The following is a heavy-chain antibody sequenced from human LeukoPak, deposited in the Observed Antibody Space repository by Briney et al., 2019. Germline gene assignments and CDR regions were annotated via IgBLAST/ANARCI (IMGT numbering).Heavy chain of an antibody. J-gene: IGHJ3*02. D-gene: IGHD2-21*02. V-gene: IGHV3-7*04. CDR1: GFTFSSYW. CDR2: IKEDGSQK. CDR3: ARDCGGDCDYAFDI. Sequence: AGWSLRLSCAAAGFTFSSYWVSWVRQAPGKGLERVANIKEDGSQKYYADSVKGRFTISRDNAKNSLFLQMNSLRAEDTAVYYCARDCGGDCDYAFDIWGQGTMVTVSS.